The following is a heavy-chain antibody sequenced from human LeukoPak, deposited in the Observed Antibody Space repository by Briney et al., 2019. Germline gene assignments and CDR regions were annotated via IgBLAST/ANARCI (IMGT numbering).Heavy chain of an antibody. Sequence: GGSLRLSCAASGFTFSNYGMSWVRQAPGKGLEWVSGISGSGGSAYYADSVKGRFTISRDNSKNTLYLQMNSLRAEDTAVYYCAKRSVKATYYFDYWGQGILVTVSS. V-gene: IGHV3-23*01. CDR3: AKRSVKATYYFDY. D-gene: IGHD1-26*01. CDR2: ISGSGGSA. CDR1: GFTFSNYG. J-gene: IGHJ4*02.